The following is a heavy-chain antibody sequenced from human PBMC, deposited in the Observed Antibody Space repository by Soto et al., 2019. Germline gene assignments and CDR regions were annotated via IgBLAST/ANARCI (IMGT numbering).Heavy chain of an antibody. J-gene: IGHJ4*02. V-gene: IGHV4-30-2*01. CDR2: IYHSGSI. CDR1: GGSISSGGYS. CDR3: ARVPDY. Sequence: SETLSLSCAVSGGSISSGGYSWSWIRQPPGKGLEWIGYIYHSGSIYYNPSLKSRVTISVDRSKNQFSLKLSSVTAADTAVYYCARVPDYWAQRTLVTVSS.